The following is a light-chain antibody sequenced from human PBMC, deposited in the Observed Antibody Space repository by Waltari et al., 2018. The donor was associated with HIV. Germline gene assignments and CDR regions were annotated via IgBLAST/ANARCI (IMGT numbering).Light chain of an antibody. J-gene: IGLJ1*01. CDR1: SSDIGAYNR. CDR2: EVK. Sequence: QSALTQPPSVSASPGQSVTISCTGTSSDIGAYNRVSWYLQPPVTAPKVIIYEVKNRPSGVPDRFSGSKSGSTASLTISELQAEDEADYFCSSYKNNNTLVFGTGTKVTVL. CDR3: SSYKNNNTLV. V-gene: IGLV2-18*02.